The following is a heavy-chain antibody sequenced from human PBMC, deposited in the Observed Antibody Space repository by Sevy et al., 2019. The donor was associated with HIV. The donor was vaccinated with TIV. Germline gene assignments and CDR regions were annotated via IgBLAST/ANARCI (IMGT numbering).Heavy chain of an antibody. CDR2: ISAYNGNT. D-gene: IGHD5-12*01. CDR3: ARDAIVATIPDFDY. V-gene: IGHV1-18*01. J-gene: IGHJ4*02. Sequence: ASVKVSCKASGYTFTSYGISWVRQAPGQGLEWMGWISAYNGNTNYAQKLQGRVTMTTDTSTRTAYMELRSLRSDDTAVYYCARDAIVATIPDFDYWGQGTLVTVSS. CDR1: GYTFTSYG.